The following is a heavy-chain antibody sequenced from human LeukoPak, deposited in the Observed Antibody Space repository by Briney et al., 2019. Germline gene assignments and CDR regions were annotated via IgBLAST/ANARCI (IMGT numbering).Heavy chain of an antibody. CDR3: ARARYCSSTSCSARFDY. D-gene: IGHD2-2*01. J-gene: IGHJ4*02. V-gene: IGHV1-46*01. Sequence: GASVKVSCKASGYTFTSYYMHWVRQAPRQGLEWMGIINPSGGSTSYAQKFQGRVTMTRDTSTSTVYMELSSLRSEDTTVYYCARARYCSSTSCSARFDYWGQGTLVTVSS. CDR1: GYTFTSYY. CDR2: INPSGGST.